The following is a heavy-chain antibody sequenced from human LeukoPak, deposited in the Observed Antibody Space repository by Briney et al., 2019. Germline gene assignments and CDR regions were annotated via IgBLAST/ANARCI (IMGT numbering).Heavy chain of an antibody. CDR1: GYTFTSYA. CDR2: INAGNGNT. D-gene: IGHD6-13*01. J-gene: IGHJ4*02. CDR3: ARDDDSSWTYYFDY. Sequence: GASVKVSCKASGYTFTSYAMHWVRQAPGQRLEWMGWINAGNGNTKYSQKFQGRVTITRDTSASTAYMELSSLRSEDTAVYYCARDDDSSWTYYFDYWGQGTLVTVSS. V-gene: IGHV1-3*01.